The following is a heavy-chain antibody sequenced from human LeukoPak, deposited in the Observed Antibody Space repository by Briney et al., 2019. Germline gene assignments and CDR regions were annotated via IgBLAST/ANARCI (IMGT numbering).Heavy chain of an antibody. CDR1: GGSIRSYY. J-gene: IGHJ3*02. D-gene: IGHD3-22*01. CDR2: IYFSGST. Sequence: NTSETLSLTCTVSGGSIRSYYWSWIRRPPGKGLEWIGYIYFSGSTNYNPSLKSRVTISVDTSKNQFSLKLSSVTAADTAVYYCARDKKDYYNSSGYYYFAFDIWGQGTMVNVSA. V-gene: IGHV4-59*01. CDR3: ARDKKDYYNSSGYYYFAFDI.